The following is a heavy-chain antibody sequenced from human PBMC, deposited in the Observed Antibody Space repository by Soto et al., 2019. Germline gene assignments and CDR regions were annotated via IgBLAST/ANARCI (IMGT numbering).Heavy chain of an antibody. CDR1: GFTFSTYT. Sequence: EVQLVESGGGLVKPGVSLRISCTASGFTFSTYTMAWVRQTPGKGLEWVSSISGSSDYMHYSDSVKGRFTISRDNAKNSLYQQMNSLRAEDTAVYYCAREEGHIVVVTEAGRFDYWGQGYLVTVSS. CDR3: AREEGHIVVVTEAGRFDY. J-gene: IGHJ4*02. CDR2: ISGSSDYM. D-gene: IGHD2-21*02. V-gene: IGHV3-21*01.